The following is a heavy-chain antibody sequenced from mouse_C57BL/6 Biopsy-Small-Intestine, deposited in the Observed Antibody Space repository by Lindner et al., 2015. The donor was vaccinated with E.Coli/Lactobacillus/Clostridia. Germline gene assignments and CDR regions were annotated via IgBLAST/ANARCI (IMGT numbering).Heavy chain of an antibody. Sequence: VQLQESGGGLVQPKGSLKLSCAASGFSFNTYAMNWVRQAPGKGLEWVARIRSKSHNYAAYYADSVKDRFTISRDDSESMLYLQMNNLKAEDTAIYYCVSTGTSGYFDVWGTGTTVTVSS. CDR1: GFSFNTYA. J-gene: IGHJ1*03. D-gene: IGHD4-1*01. CDR3: VSTGTSGYFDV. V-gene: IGHV10-1*01. CDR2: IRSKSHNYAA.